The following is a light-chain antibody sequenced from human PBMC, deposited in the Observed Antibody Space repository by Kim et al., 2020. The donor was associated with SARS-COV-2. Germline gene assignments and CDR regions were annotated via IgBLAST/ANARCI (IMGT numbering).Light chain of an antibody. CDR1: SSDVGGYKS. CDR3: SSYTAASTWV. CDR2: DVT. V-gene: IGLV2-14*03. J-gene: IGLJ2*01. Sequence: GQSITISCIGSSSDVGGYKSVSWYQQRPGKPPTLMISDVTKRPSGVSNRFSGSKSGNTASLTISGLQADDEADYYCSSYTAASTWVFGGGTKVTVL.